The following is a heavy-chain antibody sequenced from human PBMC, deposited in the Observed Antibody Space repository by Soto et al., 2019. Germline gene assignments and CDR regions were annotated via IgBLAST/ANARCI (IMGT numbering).Heavy chain of an antibody. Sequence: QLQLQESGPGLVKPSQTLSLTCTVSGAAISSGGYYWTWIRQRPGKGLEWIGSAYYTGNTYYNPSPKSRVTMSVDTSKNQFSLRLTSVTAADTAVYYCARAGYYDSSGSLRAPFEHWGQGALVIVSS. V-gene: IGHV4-31*03. CDR3: ARAGYYDSSGSLRAPFEH. D-gene: IGHD3-22*01. J-gene: IGHJ4*02. CDR1: GAAISSGGYY. CDR2: AYYTGNT.